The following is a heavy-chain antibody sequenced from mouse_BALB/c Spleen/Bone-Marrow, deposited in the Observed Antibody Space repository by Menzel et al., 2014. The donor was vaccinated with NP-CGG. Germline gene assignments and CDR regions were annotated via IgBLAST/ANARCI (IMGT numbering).Heavy chain of an antibody. V-gene: IGHV14-3*02. CDR3: TRRSFDF. CDR2: IDPENGNI. J-gene: IGHJ2*01. Sequence: EVQLQQSGAELVKPGASVKLSCPASGFNIKDTYIHWVKRRPEQGLEWIGRIDPENGNIKYDPKFQVKATLTADTSSNTAYLQLSSMTSEDTAGYYCTRRSFDFWGQGTTRTVSS. CDR1: GFNIKDTY.